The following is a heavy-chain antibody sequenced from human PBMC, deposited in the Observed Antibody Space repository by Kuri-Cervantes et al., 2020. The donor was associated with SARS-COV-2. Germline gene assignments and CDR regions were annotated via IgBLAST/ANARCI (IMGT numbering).Heavy chain of an antibody. V-gene: IGHV1-2*04. D-gene: IGHD3-10*01. CDR3: ARGMVRGLIQYYYYGMDV. CDR1: GYTFTAYN. J-gene: IGHJ6*02. CDR2: INPNSGGT. Sequence: ASVKVSCKSSGYTFTAYNIHWVRQAPGQGLEWLGWINPNSGGTNYAQKFQGWVTMTRDTSISTAYMELSRLRSDDTAVYYCARGMVRGLIQYYYYGMDVWGQGTTVTVSS.